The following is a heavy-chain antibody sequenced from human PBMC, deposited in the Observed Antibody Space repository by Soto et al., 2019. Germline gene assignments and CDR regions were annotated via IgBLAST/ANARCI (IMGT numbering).Heavy chain of an antibody. CDR2: IIPIFGTA. V-gene: IGHV1-69*13. CDR1: GGTFSSYA. CDR3: ARDSGYSGYEADYYYYGMDV. Sequence: SVKVSCKASGGTFSSYAISWVRQAPGQGLEWMGGIIPIFGTANYAQKFQGRVTITADESTSTAYMELSSLRSEDTAVYYCARDSGYSGYEADYYYYGMDVWGQGTTVTVSS. J-gene: IGHJ6*02. D-gene: IGHD5-12*01.